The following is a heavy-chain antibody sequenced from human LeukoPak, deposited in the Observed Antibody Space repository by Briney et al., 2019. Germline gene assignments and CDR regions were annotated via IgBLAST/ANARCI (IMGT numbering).Heavy chain of an antibody. Sequence: PGGSLRLSCAASGFTFSSYAMSWVRQAPGKGLEWVSAISGSGGSTYCADSVKGRFTISRDNSKNTLYLQMNSLRAEDTAVYYCAKDRKIFGVAADYWGQGIQVTVSS. V-gene: IGHV3-23*01. CDR1: GFTFSSYA. CDR2: ISGSGGST. D-gene: IGHD3-3*01. CDR3: AKDRKIFGVAADY. J-gene: IGHJ4*02.